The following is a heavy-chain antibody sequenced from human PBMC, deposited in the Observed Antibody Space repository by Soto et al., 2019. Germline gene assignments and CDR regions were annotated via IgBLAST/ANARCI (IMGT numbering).Heavy chain of an antibody. J-gene: IGHJ6*02. CDR2: IIPFFDTA. CDR3: ARHDCISSSCYYYYYYVMDV. D-gene: IGHD2-2*01. V-gene: IGHV1-69*13. Sequence: SVKVSCKASGDTFSSYAISWVRQAPGQGLEWMGGIIPFFDTANYAQQFQGRVTITADESTSTAYMELSSLRSEDTAVYYCARHDCISSSCYYYYYYVMDVWGQGTKVTVSS. CDR1: GDTFSSYA.